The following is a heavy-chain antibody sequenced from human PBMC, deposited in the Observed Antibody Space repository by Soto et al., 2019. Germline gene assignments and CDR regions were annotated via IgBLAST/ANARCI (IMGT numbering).Heavy chain of an antibody. D-gene: IGHD1-7*01. CDR1: GGSFSGYY. Sequence: PSETLSLTCAVYGGSFSGYYWSWIRQPPGKGLEWIGEINHSGSTNYNPSLKSRVTISVDTSKNQFSLKLSSVTAADTAVYYCARGRGLTGTTYYYYGMDVWGQGTTVTVSS. CDR2: INHSGST. CDR3: ARGRGLTGTTYYYYGMDV. V-gene: IGHV4-34*01. J-gene: IGHJ6*02.